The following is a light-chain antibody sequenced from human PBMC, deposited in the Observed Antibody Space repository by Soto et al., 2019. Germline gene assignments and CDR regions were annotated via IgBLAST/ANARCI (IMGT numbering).Light chain of an antibody. J-gene: IGKJ5*01. V-gene: IGKV1-12*01. CDR1: QDIGYW. CDR2: AAL. Sequence: DIQMTQSPLSVSASVGDIVIITCRASQDIGYWLAWYQQIKGKAPKILIYAALSLQSGVSSRFRGSGSGTNFTLPINSLQPEDVSFYYCQQANSSPLSFGQGTRLEIK. CDR3: QQANSSPLS.